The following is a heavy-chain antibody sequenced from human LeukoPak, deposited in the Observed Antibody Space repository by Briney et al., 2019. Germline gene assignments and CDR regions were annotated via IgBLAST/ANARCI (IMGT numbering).Heavy chain of an antibody. D-gene: IGHD3-22*01. CDR2: ISSSSSYI. V-gene: IGHV3-21*01. CDR1: GFTLSSYS. CDR3: ARDLYQYYYDSSGFDY. J-gene: IGHJ4*02. Sequence: GGSLRLSCAASGFTLSSYSMNWVRQAPGKGLEWVSSISSSSSYIYYADSVKGRFTISRDNAKNSLYLQMNSLRAEDTAVYYCARDLYQYYYDSSGFDYWGQGTLVTVSS.